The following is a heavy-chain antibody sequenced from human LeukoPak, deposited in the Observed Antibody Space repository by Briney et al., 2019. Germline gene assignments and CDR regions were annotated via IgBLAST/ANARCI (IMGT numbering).Heavy chain of an antibody. Sequence: GGSLRLSCAASGFTFTSYTMHWVRQPPGQGLEWVAATSYDGGNRYYADYVKGRFTISRDNSNNTLFLQMKSLRPEDTAVYFCARKSLWFKYYDYWGQGIWVTFSS. J-gene: IGHJ4*02. CDR2: TSYDGGNR. D-gene: IGHD2-21*01. CDR3: ARKSLWFKYYDY. CDR1: GFTFTSYT. V-gene: IGHV3-30*01.